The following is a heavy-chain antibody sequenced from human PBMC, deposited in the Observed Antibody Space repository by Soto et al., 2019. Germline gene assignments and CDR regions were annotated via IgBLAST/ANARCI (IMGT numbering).Heavy chain of an antibody. Sequence: QVQLVQSGAEVKKPGASVRVSCKSSGYTFSDYNVHWVRQAPGQGLEWLGWIFPQSGATKYTQRLQGRVTMTRGTSSSAAYMELSGLRSDDTAAYYCARESSTWNQSCSRTSCALDQWCQVTLFIVSS. CDR1: GYTFSDYN. D-gene: IGHD2-15*01. J-gene: IGHJ4*02. CDR3: ARESSTWNQSCSRTSCALDQ. V-gene: IGHV1-2*02. CDR2: IFPQSGAT.